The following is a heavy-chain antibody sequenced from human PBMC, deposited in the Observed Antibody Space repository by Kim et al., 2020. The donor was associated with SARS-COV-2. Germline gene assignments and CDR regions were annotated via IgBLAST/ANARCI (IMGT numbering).Heavy chain of an antibody. Sequence: GGSLRLSCSASGFTFSSNGMSWVRQTPGRGLEWVSGISGSGDTTYYADSVKGRFTISRDNSKSTLYLQMNSLRAEDTAVYYCAKGTRGPDYWGEGILVT. CDR1: GFTFSSNG. J-gene: IGHJ4*02. CDR2: ISGSGDTT. V-gene: IGHV3-23*01. D-gene: IGHD4-17*01. CDR3: AKGTRGPDY.